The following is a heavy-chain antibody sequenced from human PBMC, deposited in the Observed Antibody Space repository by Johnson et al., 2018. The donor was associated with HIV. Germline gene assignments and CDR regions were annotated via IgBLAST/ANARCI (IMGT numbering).Heavy chain of an antibody. Sequence: ALLVESGGGLIQPGGSLRLSCAASDFTVSGNYMSWVRQAPGTGLEWVSLIHSGGTTFYADSVRGRFTISRDNAKTSLYLQMHSLRAECTAVYYCARFRRAYCAGDCPSRAFDIWGQGTMVTVSS. CDR2: IHSGGTT. D-gene: IGHD2-21*02. CDR3: ARFRRAYCAGDCPSRAFDI. CDR1: DFTVSGNY. J-gene: IGHJ3*02. V-gene: IGHV3-53*01.